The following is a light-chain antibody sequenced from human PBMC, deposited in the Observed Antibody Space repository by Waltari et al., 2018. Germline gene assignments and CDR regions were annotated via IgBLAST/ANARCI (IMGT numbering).Light chain of an antibody. V-gene: IGKV4-1*01. CDR3: QQYYTVSRT. J-gene: IGKJ1*01. CDR1: ETILFNSNTKNY. Sequence: DIVMTQSPDSLAVPLGERATINCKSMETILFNSNTKNYLAWYQQKAGQPPKLVVYWASTRESGVPDRFSGSGSGTDFTLTISSLQAEDVAVYYCQQYYTVSRTFGQGTRVEIK. CDR2: WAS.